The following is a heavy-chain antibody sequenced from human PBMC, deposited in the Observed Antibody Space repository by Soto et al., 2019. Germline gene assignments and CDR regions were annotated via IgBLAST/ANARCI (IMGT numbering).Heavy chain of an antibody. CDR3: ARGWAFDY. Sequence: GESLKISCKGVGYKFGSAWIGWVRQMPGKGLEWMGIIKHGTSDIRYSPSCRGHVTISADEAVSTAYLQWSSLRAEDTAVYYCARGWAFDYWGRGTLVTVSS. D-gene: IGHD3-16*01. CDR1: GYKFGSAW. J-gene: IGHJ4*02. V-gene: IGHV5-51*01. CDR2: IKHGTSDI.